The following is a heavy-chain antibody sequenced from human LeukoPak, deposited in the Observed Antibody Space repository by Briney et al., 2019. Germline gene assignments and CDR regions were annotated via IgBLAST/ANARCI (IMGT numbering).Heavy chain of an antibody. D-gene: IGHD5-24*01. V-gene: IGHV4-38-2*02. CDR3: ARHEEPDGYNLPLFDY. J-gene: IGHJ4*02. Sequence: PSETLSLTCTVSGYSISSGYYWGWIRQPPGKGLEWIGYIYYSGSTNYNPSLKSRVTISVDTSKNQFSLKLSSVTAADTAVYYCARHEEPDGYNLPLFDYWGQGTLVTVSS. CDR2: IYYSGST. CDR1: GYSISSGYY.